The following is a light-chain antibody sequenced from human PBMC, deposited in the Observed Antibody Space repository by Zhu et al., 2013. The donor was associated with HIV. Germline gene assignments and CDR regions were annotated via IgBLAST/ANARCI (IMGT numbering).Light chain of an antibody. CDR1: QSITNNF. J-gene: IGKJ2*03. V-gene: IGKV3-20*01. CDR2: GAS. CDR3: QQYGNSPPYS. Sequence: EIVLTQSPGTLSLSPGERATFSCRASQSITNNFVSWYQQRPGQAPRLLIYGASSRATGIPDRFSGSGSGTDFTLTISRLEPEDFAVYYCQQYGNSPPYSFGQGTKLEIK.